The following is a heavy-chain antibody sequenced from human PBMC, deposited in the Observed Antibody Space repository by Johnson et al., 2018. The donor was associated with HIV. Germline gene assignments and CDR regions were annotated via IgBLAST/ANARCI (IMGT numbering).Heavy chain of an antibody. CDR1: GFIFSSYA. D-gene: IGHD2-8*02. V-gene: IGHV3-30*04. Sequence: QMLLVESGGGVVQPGRSLRLSCGASGFIFSSYAMHWVRQAPGKGLEWVALISFDGSHKYYADSVKGRFTISRDNSKNTLYLQMNSLRAHDTAVYYCARDEEVMYAMGAFDIWGQGTMLTVSS. CDR2: ISFDGSHK. J-gene: IGHJ3*02. CDR3: ARDEEVMYAMGAFDI.